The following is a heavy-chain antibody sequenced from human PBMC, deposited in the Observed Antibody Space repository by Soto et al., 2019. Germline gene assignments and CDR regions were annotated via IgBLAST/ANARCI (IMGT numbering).Heavy chain of an antibody. J-gene: IGHJ6*02. V-gene: IGHV1-8*01. Sequence: QVQLVQSGAEVKKPGASVKVSCKASGYTFTSYDINWVRQATGQGLEWMGWMNPNSGNTGYAQKFQARVTMNRTTSISTAYMELSSLRSEDTAVYYCARPNDAYPIVYGMDVWGQGTTVTVSS. D-gene: IGHD1-1*01. CDR2: MNPNSGNT. CDR3: ARPNDAYPIVYGMDV. CDR1: GYTFTSYD.